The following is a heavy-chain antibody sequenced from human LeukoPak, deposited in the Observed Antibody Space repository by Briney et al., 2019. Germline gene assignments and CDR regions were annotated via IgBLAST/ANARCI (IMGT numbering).Heavy chain of an antibody. CDR2: IIPIFGTA. V-gene: IGHV1-69*05. J-gene: IGHJ6*03. CDR1: GGTFSSYA. Sequence: GASVKVSCKASGGTFSSYAISWVRQAPGQGLEWMGGIIPIFGTANYAQKFQGRVTITTDGSTSTAYMELSSLRSEDTAVYHCARGSSGWHYYYMDVWGKGTTVTVSS. D-gene: IGHD6-19*01. CDR3: ARGSSGWHYYYMDV.